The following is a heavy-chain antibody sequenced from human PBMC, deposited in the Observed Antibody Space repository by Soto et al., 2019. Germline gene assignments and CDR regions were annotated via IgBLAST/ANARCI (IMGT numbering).Heavy chain of an antibody. D-gene: IGHD3-16*01. CDR2: ITWKSGSI. CDR3: AKDGNTGASDYYYGMDV. V-gene: IGHV3-9*01. Sequence: PGGSLRLSCAASGFTFGDYGMHWVRQAPGKGLEWVSGITWKSGSIGYADSVKGRFTISRDNAKNSLFLQMNSLRAEDTALYYCAKDGNTGASDYYYGMDVWGQGTTVTVSS. J-gene: IGHJ6*02. CDR1: GFTFGDYG.